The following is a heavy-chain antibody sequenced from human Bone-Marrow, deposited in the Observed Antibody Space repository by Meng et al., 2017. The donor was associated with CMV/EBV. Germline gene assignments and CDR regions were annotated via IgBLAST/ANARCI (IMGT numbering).Heavy chain of an antibody. Sequence: GSLRLSCTVSGGSISSGGYYWSWIRQHPGKGLEWIGEINHSGSTNYNPSLKSRVTISVDTSKNQFSLKLSSVTAADTAVYYCYGEEVVPTSDAFDIWGQGTMVTVSS. CDR2: INHSGST. CDR3: YGEEVVPTSDAFDI. J-gene: IGHJ3*02. V-gene: IGHV4-61*08. D-gene: IGHD4-17*01. CDR1: GGSISSGGYY.